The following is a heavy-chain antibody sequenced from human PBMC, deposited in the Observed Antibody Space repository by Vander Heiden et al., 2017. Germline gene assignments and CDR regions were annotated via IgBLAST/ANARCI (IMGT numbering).Heavy chain of an antibody. J-gene: IGHJ2*01. CDR1: GFPFSSYS. D-gene: IGHD5-18*01. CDR2: ISSSSSYI. V-gene: IGHV3-21*01. CDR3: ARFYSYGHNGDWYFDL. Sequence: EVQLVESGGGLVKPGGSLILSCAASGFPFSSYSMNWVRQAPGKGLEWVSSISSSSSYIYYADSVKGRFTISRDNAKNSLYLQMNSLRAEDTAVYYCARFYSYGHNGDWYFDLWGRGTLVTVSS.